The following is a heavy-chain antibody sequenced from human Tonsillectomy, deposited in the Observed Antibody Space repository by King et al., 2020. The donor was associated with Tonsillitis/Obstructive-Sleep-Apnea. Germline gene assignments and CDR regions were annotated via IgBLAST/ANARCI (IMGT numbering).Heavy chain of an antibody. CDR2: ISGSGGST. Sequence: VQLVESGGGLVQPGGSLRLSCAASGFTFSSYAMSWVRQAPGKGLEWVSAISGSGGSTYYADSVKGRFTISRDNSKNTLYLQMNSLRAEDTAVYYCAKVLEMATILHHDAFDIWGQGTMVTVSS. CDR3: AKVLEMATILHHDAFDI. V-gene: IGHV3-23*04. J-gene: IGHJ3*02. CDR1: GFTFSSYA. D-gene: IGHD5-24*01.